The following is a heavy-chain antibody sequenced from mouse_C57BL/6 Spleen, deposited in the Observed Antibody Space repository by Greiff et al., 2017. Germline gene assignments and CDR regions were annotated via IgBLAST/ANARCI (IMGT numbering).Heavy chain of an antibody. CDR2: IDPSDSYT. D-gene: IGHD3-2*02. J-gene: IGHJ3*01. CDR3: ARGAAQATSAWFAY. V-gene: IGHV1-69*01. CDR1: GYTFTSYW. Sequence: QVPLQQPGAELVMPGASVKLSCKASGYTFTSYWMHWVKQRPGQGLELIGEIDPSDSYTNYNQKFKGKSTLIVEKSSSTANMQLSSLTSEDSAVYDSARGAAQATSAWFAYWGQGTLVTVSA.